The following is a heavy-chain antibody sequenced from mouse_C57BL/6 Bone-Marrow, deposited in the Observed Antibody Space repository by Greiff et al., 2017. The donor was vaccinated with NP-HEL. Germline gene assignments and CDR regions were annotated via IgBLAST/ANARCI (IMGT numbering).Heavy chain of an antibody. V-gene: IGHV1-59*01. CDR2: IDPSDSYT. CDR1: GYTFTSYW. CDR3: ARGNYGSPAWFAY. D-gene: IGHD1-1*01. Sequence: QVHVKQPGAELVRPGTSVKLSCKASGYTFTSYWMHWVKQRPGQGLEWIGVIDPSDSYTNYNQKFKGKATLTVDTSSSTAYMQLSSLTSEDSAVYYCARGNYGSPAWFAYWGQGTLVTVSA. J-gene: IGHJ3*01.